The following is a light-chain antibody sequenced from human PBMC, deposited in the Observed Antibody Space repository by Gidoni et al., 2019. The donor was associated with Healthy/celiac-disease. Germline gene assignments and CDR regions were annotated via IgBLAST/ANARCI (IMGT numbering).Light chain of an antibody. CDR3: QQSYSTLYT. J-gene: IGKJ2*01. Sequence: DIQVTQSPSSLSASVVDRVTITCRASQSISSYLNWYQQKPGKAPKLLIYAAPSLQSGVPSRFSGSGSGTDFTLTISSLQPEDFATYYCQQSYSTLYTFGQGTKLEIK. CDR1: QSISSY. CDR2: AAP. V-gene: IGKV1-39*01.